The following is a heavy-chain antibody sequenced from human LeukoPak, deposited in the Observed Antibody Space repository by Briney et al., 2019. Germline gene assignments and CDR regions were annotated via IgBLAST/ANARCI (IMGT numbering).Heavy chain of an antibody. CDR3: ATDLPRHCSGGSCYGTRRYCDY. CDR2: FDPEDGET. J-gene: IGHJ4*02. V-gene: IGHV1-24*01. Sequence: GASVKVSCKVSGYTLTELSMHWVRQAPGKGLEWMGGFDPEDGETIYAQKFQGRVTMTGDTSTDTAYMELSSLRSEDTAVYYCATDLPRHCSGGSCYGTRRYCDYWGQGTLVTVSS. CDR1: GYTLTELS. D-gene: IGHD2-15*01.